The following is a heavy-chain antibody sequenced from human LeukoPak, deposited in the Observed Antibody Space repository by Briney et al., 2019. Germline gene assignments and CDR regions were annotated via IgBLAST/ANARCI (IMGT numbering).Heavy chain of an antibody. Sequence: ETLSLTCTVSGGSISSYYWSWIRQPPGKGLEWVSITYSGDTTYYADSVKGRFIISRDDSKNTLSLQMNDLRVEDTAVYYCARERPDSRNLDSWGRGALVTVSS. CDR3: ARERPDSRNLDS. CDR2: TYSGDTT. CDR1: GGSISSYY. D-gene: IGHD1-14*01. V-gene: IGHV3-66*01. J-gene: IGHJ4*02.